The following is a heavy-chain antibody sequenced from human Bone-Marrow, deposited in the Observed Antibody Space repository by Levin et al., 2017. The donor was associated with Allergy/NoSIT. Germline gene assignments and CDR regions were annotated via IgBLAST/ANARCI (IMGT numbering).Heavy chain of an antibody. D-gene: IGHD2-8*02. CDR3: AHRYCAGGKWLVEY. J-gene: IGHJ4*02. Sequence: SGPTLVKPTQTLTLTCTFSGFSLSTTGVSVGWIRQPPGKALEWLALIYWDDDKRFSPSLRSRLTITKDTSNKQVVLSMTNMDTVDTATYYCAHRYCAGGKWLVEYWGQGTLVTGSS. V-gene: IGHV2-5*02. CDR2: IYWDDDK. CDR1: GFSLSTTGVS.